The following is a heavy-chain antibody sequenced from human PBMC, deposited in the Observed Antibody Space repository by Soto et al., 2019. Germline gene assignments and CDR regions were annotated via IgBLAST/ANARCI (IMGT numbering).Heavy chain of an antibody. Sequence: QLQLQESGPGLVKPSETLSLTCTVSGGSISSSSYYWGWIRQPPGKGLEWIGSIYYSGSTYYNPSLKSRVTISVDTSKNQFSLKLSSVTAADTAVYYCARRYSSSWYGGVFDYWGQGTLVTVSS. V-gene: IGHV4-39*01. CDR3: ARRYSSSWYGGVFDY. CDR1: GGSISSSSYY. J-gene: IGHJ4*02. D-gene: IGHD6-13*01. CDR2: IYYSGST.